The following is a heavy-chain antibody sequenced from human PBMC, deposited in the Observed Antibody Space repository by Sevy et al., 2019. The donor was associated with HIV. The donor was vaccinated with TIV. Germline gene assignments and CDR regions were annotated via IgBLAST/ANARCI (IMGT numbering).Heavy chain of an antibody. CDR3: ARMIYYYGSGSYRYYGMDV. J-gene: IGHJ6*02. CDR2: TYYRSKWYN. CDR1: GDSVSSNSAA. V-gene: IGHV6-1*01. D-gene: IGHD3-10*01. Sequence: SQTLSLTCSISGDSVSSNSAAWNWIRQSPSRGLEWLGRTYYRSKWYNDYAVSVKSRITINPDTSKSQFSLQLNSVTPEDSALYYCARMIYYYGSGSYRYYGMDVWGQGTTVTVSS.